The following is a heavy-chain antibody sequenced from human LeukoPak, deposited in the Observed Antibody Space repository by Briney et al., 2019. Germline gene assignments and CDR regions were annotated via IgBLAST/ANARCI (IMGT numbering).Heavy chain of an antibody. CDR2: INQDGSEK. CDR3: ARGYATAFDS. CDR1: GFTFSSFY. V-gene: IGHV3-7*01. D-gene: IGHD2-2*01. J-gene: IGHJ4*02. Sequence: GGSLRLSCVVSGFTFSSFYMNWVRQAPGKGLEWVANINQDGSEKYYVDSVEGRFTISRDNAKNSLYLHMNSLRAEDTAVFYCARGYATAFDSWGQGALVTVSS.